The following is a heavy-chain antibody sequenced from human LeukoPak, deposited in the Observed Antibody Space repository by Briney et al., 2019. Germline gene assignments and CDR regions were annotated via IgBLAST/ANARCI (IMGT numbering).Heavy chain of an antibody. CDR2: ISWNSGSI. D-gene: IGHD5-18*01. Sequence: AGGSLRPSCAASGFTFDDYAMHWVRQAPGKGLEWVSGISWNSGSIGYADSVKGRFTISRDNSKNTLYLQMNSLRAEDTAVYYCAKDNRGYSYNWGQGTLVTVSS. J-gene: IGHJ4*02. V-gene: IGHV3-9*01. CDR3: AKDNRGYSYN. CDR1: GFTFDDYA.